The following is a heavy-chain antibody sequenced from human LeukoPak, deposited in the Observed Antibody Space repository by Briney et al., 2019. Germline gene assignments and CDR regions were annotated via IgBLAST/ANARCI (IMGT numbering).Heavy chain of an antibody. Sequence: SQTLSLTCTVSVGSISSGGYYWSWIRQHPGKGLQWIGYIYYSGSTYYNPSLKSRVTISVYTSKNQFSLKLSSVTAADTAVYYCARGLLFSWFDPWGQGTLVTVSS. CDR1: VGSISSGGYY. J-gene: IGHJ5*02. D-gene: IGHD2-21*02. V-gene: IGHV4-31*03. CDR3: ARGLLFSWFDP. CDR2: IYYSGST.